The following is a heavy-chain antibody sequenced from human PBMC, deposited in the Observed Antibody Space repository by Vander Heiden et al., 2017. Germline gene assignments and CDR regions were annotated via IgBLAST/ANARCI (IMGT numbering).Heavy chain of an antibody. Sequence: EVQLVQSGTEVKKPGESLRIPCKDSGNSFTSHWIGWVRQKAGKGQEWVGRIDPRDSYTNYSPSFEGHVTISTDNSINTAFLQWSSLRASDTAMYYCARLDPHSRSYTFYGMEVWGQGTTVTVSS. CDR1: GNSFTSHW. CDR2: IDPRDSYT. D-gene: IGHD3-16*01. J-gene: IGHJ6*02. CDR3: ARLDPHSRSYTFYGMEV. V-gene: IGHV5-10-1*03.